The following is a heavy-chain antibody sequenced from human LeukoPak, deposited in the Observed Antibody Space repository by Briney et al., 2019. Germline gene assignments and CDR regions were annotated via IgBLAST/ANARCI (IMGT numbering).Heavy chain of an antibody. CDR1: GGTFSSYA. D-gene: IGHD1-26*01. Sequence: SVKVSCKASGGTFSSYAISWVRQAPGQGLEWMGGIIPIFGTANYAQKFQGRVTITTDESTSTAYMELSSLRSEDTAVYYCASVRLVGATRARWFDPWGQGTLVTVSS. V-gene: IGHV1-69*05. J-gene: IGHJ5*02. CDR2: IIPIFGTA. CDR3: ASVRLVGATRARWFDP.